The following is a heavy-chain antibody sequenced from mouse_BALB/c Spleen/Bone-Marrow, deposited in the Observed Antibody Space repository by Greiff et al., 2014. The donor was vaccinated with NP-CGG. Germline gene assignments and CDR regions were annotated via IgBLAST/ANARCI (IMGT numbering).Heavy chain of an antibody. D-gene: IGHD2-2*01. CDR2: INPYNDGT. Sequence: EVKLVESGPELVKPGASVKMSCKASGYTLTSYVMHWVKQKPGQGLEWIGYINPYNDGTKYNEKFKGKATLTSDKSSSTAYMELSSLTSEDSAVYYCARSLYGYDWYFDVWGAGTTVTVSS. CDR3: ARSLYGYDWYFDV. J-gene: IGHJ1*01. CDR1: GYTLTSYV. V-gene: IGHV1-14*01.